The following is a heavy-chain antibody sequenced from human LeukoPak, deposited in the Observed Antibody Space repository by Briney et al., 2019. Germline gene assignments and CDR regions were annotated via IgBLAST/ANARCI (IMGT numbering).Heavy chain of an antibody. Sequence: GGSLRLSCAASGFTFSSYGMHWVRQAPGKGLEWVAVISYDGSNKYYADSVKGRFTISRDNSKNTLYLQMNSLRAEDTAVYYCAPLGYCSSTSCYGGIDYWGQGTLVTVSS. V-gene: IGHV3-30*03. CDR3: APLGYCSSTSCYGGIDY. CDR2: ISYDGSNK. J-gene: IGHJ4*02. CDR1: GFTFSSYG. D-gene: IGHD2-2*01.